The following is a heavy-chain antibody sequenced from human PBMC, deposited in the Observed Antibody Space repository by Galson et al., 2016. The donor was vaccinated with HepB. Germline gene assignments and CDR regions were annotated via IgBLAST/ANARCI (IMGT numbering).Heavy chain of an antibody. V-gene: IGHV4-30-2*01. Sequence: TLSLTCAVSGGSISSGGYSWTWIRQPPGKGLEWIGYIYHGGNTSYNPSLKSRVTISLDRSKNQFSLKLSSVTAADTAVYYRAREGSVIVATLGAFDIWGQGTMVTVSS. CDR2: IYHGGNT. CDR3: AREGSVIVATLGAFDI. D-gene: IGHD3-22*01. J-gene: IGHJ3*02. CDR1: GGSISSGGYS.